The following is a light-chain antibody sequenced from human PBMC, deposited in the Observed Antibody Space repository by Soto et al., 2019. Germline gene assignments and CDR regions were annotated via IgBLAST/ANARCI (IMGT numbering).Light chain of an antibody. V-gene: IGKV3-20*01. CDR1: QSISNDH. Sequence: EIVLTQSPGTLSLSPGGRVTLSCRTSQSISNDHLAWYQQKPGQAPRLLIYGASSRATGIPDRFSGRGSGTDFTLTISRLEPEDFAVYYCQQYGGSPYTFGLGTKVDIK. CDR3: QQYGGSPYT. CDR2: GAS. J-gene: IGKJ2*01.